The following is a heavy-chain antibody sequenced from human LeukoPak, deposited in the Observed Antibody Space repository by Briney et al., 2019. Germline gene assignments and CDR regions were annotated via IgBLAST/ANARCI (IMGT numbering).Heavy chain of an antibody. CDR2: IYYSGST. CDR3: ARDLPDGSYSY. D-gene: IGHD1-26*01. CDR1: GGSISSHY. Sequence: SETLSLTCTVSGGSISSHYWSWIRQPPGKGLEWIGYIYYSGSTNYNPSLKSRVTISVDTSKNQFSLKLSSVTAADTAVYYCARDLPDGSYSYWGQGTLVTVSS. J-gene: IGHJ4*02. V-gene: IGHV4-59*11.